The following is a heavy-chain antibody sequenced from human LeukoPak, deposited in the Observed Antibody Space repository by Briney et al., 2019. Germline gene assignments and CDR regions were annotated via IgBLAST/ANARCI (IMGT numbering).Heavy chain of an antibody. CDR2: ISGSGGIT. Sequence: GGSLRLSCAASGFTFSNYAMSWVRQAPGKGLEWVSVISGSGGITYYEDSVKGRFTISRDNSKNTLYLQMNSLRAEDTAVYYCAKGYYGDYMMDYWGQGTLVTVSS. D-gene: IGHD4-17*01. V-gene: IGHV3-23*01. CDR1: GFTFSNYA. J-gene: IGHJ4*02. CDR3: AKGYYGDYMMDY.